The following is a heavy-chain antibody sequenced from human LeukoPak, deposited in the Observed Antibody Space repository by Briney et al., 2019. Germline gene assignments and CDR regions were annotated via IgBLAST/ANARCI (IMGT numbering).Heavy chain of an antibody. V-gene: IGHV4-39*07. CDR1: GGSISSSSYY. D-gene: IGHD3-3*01. J-gene: IGHJ4*02. Sequence: PSETLSLTCTVSGGSISSSSYYWGWIRQPPGKGLEWIGSIYYSGSTYYNPSLKSRVTISVDTSKNQFSLKLSSVTAADTAVYYCARDAYDSPLAYWGQGTLVTVSS. CDR3: ARDAYDSPLAY. CDR2: IYYSGST.